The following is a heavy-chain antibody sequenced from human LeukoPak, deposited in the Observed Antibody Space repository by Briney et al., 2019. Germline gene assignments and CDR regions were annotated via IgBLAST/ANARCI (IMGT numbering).Heavy chain of an antibody. CDR1: GYSISSGYY. V-gene: IGHV4-38-2*02. J-gene: IGHJ4*02. CDR2: IYHSGST. CDR3: ARYSSSWSFDY. D-gene: IGHD6-13*01. Sequence: SETLSLTCTVSGYSISSGYYWGWIRQPPGKGLEWIGSIYHSGSTYYNPSLKSRVTISVDTSKNQLSLKLSSVTAADTAVYYCARYSSSWSFDYWGQGTLVTVSS.